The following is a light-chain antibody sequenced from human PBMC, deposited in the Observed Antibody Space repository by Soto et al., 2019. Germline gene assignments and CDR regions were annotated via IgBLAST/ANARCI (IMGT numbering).Light chain of an antibody. CDR3: QQYGSSPQT. Sequence: EIVLTQSPGTLSLSPGERATLSCRASQSVSSSYLAWYQQKPGQAPRLLIYGASSRATGSPDRFSGSGSGTDFTLTSSRLEPEDFAVYYCQQYGSSPQTFGQGTKVEIK. J-gene: IGKJ1*01. V-gene: IGKV3-20*01. CDR2: GAS. CDR1: QSVSSSY.